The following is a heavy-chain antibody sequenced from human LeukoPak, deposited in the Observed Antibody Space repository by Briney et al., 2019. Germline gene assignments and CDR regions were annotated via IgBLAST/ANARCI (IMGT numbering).Heavy chain of an antibody. Sequence: SETLSLTCAVYGGSFSGYYWTWIRQAPGKGLEWIGEINHSGSTNYNPSLKSRVTISVDTSKNQFSLKLSSVTAADTAVYYCAGSSGSKAFDIWGQGTMVTVSS. J-gene: IGHJ3*02. D-gene: IGHD6-19*01. CDR1: GGSFSGYY. V-gene: IGHV4-34*01. CDR2: INHSGST. CDR3: AGSSGSKAFDI.